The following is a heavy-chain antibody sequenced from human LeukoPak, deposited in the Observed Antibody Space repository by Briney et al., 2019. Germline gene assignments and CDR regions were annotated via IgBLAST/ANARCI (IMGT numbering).Heavy chain of an antibody. V-gene: IGHV1-18*01. D-gene: IGHD3-3*01. CDR3: ARGVGIWSGYYQGHYYYYMDV. CDR2: INPNSGGT. Sequence: ASVKVSCKASGGTFSSYAVSWVRQAPGQGLEWMGWINPNSGGTNYAQKFQGRVTMTTDTSTSTAYMELRSLRSDDTAIYYCARGVGIWSGYYQGHYYYYMDVWGKGTTVTVSS. J-gene: IGHJ6*03. CDR1: GGTFSSYA.